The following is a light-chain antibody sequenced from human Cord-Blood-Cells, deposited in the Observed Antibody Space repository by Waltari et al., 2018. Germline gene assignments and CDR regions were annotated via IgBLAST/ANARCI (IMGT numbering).Light chain of an antibody. CDR2: WAS. J-gene: IGKJ4*01. CDR3: QQYYSTPLT. V-gene: IGKV4-1*01. CDR1: QCVLYSSNNKNY. Sequence: DIVMTQSPDSLAVSLGERATINCKSSQCVLYSSNNKNYLAWYQQKPGQPPKLLIYWASTREFGVPDRFSGSGSGTDFTLTISSLQAEDVAVYYCQQYYSTPLTFGGGTKVEIK.